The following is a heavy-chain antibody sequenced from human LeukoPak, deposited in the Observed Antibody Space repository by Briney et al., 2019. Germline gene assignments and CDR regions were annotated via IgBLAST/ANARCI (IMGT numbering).Heavy chain of an antibody. CDR3: ARAVAVAGTELWFDP. J-gene: IGHJ5*02. Sequence: ASVKVSCKASGYTFTSYGISWVRQAPGQGLEWMGWISAYNGNTNYAQKLQGRVTMTTDTSTSTAYMGLRSLRSDDTAVYYCARAVAVAGTELWFDPWGQGTLVTVSS. V-gene: IGHV1-18*01. CDR2: ISAYNGNT. CDR1: GYTFTSYG. D-gene: IGHD6-19*01.